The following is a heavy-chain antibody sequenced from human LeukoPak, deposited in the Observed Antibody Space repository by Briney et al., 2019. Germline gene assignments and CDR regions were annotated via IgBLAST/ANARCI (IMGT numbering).Heavy chain of an antibody. V-gene: IGHV1-69*13. CDR3: ARGLTLTVYTDRPTPYFYIDV. D-gene: IGHD2-21*01. Sequence: SVTVSCKASGDTFSNYATSWVRQAPGQGLEWVGGIIPMLGAPHYAQKFQGRVTITADESTTTAFMELSSLRFDDTAIYYCARGLTLTVYTDRPTPYFYIDVWGKGTTVTVSS. CDR2: IIPMLGAP. CDR1: GDTFSNYA. J-gene: IGHJ6*03.